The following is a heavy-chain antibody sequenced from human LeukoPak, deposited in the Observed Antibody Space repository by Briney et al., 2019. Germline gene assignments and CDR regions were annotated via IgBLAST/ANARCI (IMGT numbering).Heavy chain of an antibody. V-gene: IGHV3-7*01. CDR1: GFTFSSYS. CDR2: MKKDGSET. D-gene: IGHD3-10*01. J-gene: IGHJ4*02. Sequence: GGSLRLSCVVSGFTFSSYSMIWVRHAPGKGLQWVANMKKDGSETKYVESVKGRFTISRDNAKNSLYLQMNSLRAEDTAVYYCGRHRSGSGTYFIDYWGQGTLVSVSP. CDR3: GRHRSGSGTYFIDY.